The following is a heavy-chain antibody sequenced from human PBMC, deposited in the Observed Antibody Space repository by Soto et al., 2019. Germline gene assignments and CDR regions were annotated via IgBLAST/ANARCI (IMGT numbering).Heavy chain of an antibody. J-gene: IGHJ6*02. CDR3: ARASLTIFGAPYGMDV. CDR1: GYPFTRYS. V-gene: IGHV1-18*04. Sequence: VASVKVSCQASGYPFTRYSIRWVRQAPGQGLEWMGWISGYNGDTEYSKNFQGRLTMTIDTSTTTASMELRSLRSDDTAVYYCARASLTIFGAPYGMDVWGQGTSVTVSS. D-gene: IGHD3-3*01. CDR2: ISGYNGDT.